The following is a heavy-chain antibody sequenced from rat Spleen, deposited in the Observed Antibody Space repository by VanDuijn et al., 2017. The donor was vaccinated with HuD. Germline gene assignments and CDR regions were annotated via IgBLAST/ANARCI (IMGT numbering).Heavy chain of an antibody. Sequence: EVQLVESGGGLVQPGRSLKLSCAASGFTFSNYGMNWIRQAPTKGLEWVASISPRGGSTHYRDSVKGRFTISRDNAESTLYLQMDSLRSEDTATYYCARTTYDYFDYWGQGVMVTVSS. CDR1: GFTFSNYG. CDR3: ARTTYDYFDY. CDR2: ISPRGGST. D-gene: IGHD2-1*01. J-gene: IGHJ2*01. V-gene: IGHV5-19*01.